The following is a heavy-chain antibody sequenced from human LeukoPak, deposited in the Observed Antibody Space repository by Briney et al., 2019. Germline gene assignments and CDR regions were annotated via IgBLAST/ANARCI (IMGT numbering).Heavy chain of an antibody. D-gene: IGHD5-18*01. Sequence: SETLSVTCTVSGYSISSGYYWGWIRQPPGKGLEWIGSIYHSGSTYYNPSLKSRVTISVDTSKNQFSLKLSSVTAADTAVYYCARDFTASSLFDYWGQGTLVTVSS. CDR3: ARDFTASSLFDY. V-gene: IGHV4-38-2*02. CDR2: IYHSGST. CDR1: GYSISSGYY. J-gene: IGHJ4*02.